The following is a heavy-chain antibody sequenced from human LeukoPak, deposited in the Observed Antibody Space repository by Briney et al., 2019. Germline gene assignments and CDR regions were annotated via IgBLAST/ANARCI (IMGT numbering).Heavy chain of an antibody. CDR2: IYYSGST. Sequence: SETLSLTCTVSGGSISSGGYYWSWIRQHPGKGLEWIGYIYYSGSTYYNPSLKSRVTISVDTSKDQFSLKLSSVTAADTAVYYCARGTVVLMGDGSEHWGQGTLVTVSS. CDR1: GGSISSGGYY. D-gene: IGHD2-8*01. V-gene: IGHV4-31*03. CDR3: ARGTVVLMGDGSEH. J-gene: IGHJ4*02.